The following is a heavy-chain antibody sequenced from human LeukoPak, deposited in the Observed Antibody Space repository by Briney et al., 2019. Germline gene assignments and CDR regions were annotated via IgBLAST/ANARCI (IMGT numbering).Heavy chain of an antibody. CDR1: GFTFSTSY. V-gene: IGHV3-53*01. J-gene: IGHJ4*02. CDR2: IYGGGST. D-gene: IGHD6-25*01. CDR3: ARGYSSGWPDF. Sequence: GGSLRLSCPASGFTFSTSYMNWVGQAPGKGLEWVSVIYGGGSTYYADSVRGRFTISRDNSKNTLYLQMNSLRAEDTAVYFCARGYSSGWPDFWGQGTLVTVSS.